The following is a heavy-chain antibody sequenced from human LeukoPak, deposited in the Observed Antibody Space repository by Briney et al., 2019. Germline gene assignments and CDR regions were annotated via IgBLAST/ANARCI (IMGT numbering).Heavy chain of an antibody. J-gene: IGHJ4*02. CDR3: AKAGIQLWLRWVY. CDR2: IRSKANSYAT. D-gene: IGHD5-18*01. V-gene: IGHV3-73*01. Sequence: PGGSLRLSCAASGFTFSGSALHWVRQASGKGLEWVGRIRSKANSYATAYAASVKGRFTISRDDSKNTAYLQMNSLKTEDTAVYYCAKAGIQLWLRWVYWGQGTLVTVSS. CDR1: GFTFSGSA.